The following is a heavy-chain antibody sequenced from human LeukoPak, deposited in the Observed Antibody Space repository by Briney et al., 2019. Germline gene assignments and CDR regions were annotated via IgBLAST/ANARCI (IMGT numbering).Heavy chain of an antibody. D-gene: IGHD3-22*01. V-gene: IGHV3-30*18. CDR2: ISFDGSNK. J-gene: IGHJ4*02. CDR1: GFTFSSYG. Sequence: GGSLRLSCAASGFTFSSYGMPWVRQAPGKGLEWVAVISFDGSNKYYADSVKGRFTISRDNSKNTLYLQMNSLRTEDTAVYYCAKDDSSGYYPEAFDSWGQGTLVTVSS. CDR3: AKDDSSGYYPEAFDS.